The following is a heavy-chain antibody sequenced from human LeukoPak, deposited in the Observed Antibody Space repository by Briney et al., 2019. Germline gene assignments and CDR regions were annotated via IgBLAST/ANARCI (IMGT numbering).Heavy chain of an antibody. CDR3: ARRGSSGWYWYFDL. CDR1: GYSIGSGYY. J-gene: IGHJ2*01. CDR2: IYHSGST. D-gene: IGHD6-19*01. V-gene: IGHV4-38-2*01. Sequence: PSETLSLTCAVSGYSIGSGYYWGWIRQPPGKGLEWIGSIYHSGSTYYNPSLKSRVTISVDTSKNQFSLKLSSVTAADTAVYYCARRGSSGWYWYFDLWGRGTLVTVSS.